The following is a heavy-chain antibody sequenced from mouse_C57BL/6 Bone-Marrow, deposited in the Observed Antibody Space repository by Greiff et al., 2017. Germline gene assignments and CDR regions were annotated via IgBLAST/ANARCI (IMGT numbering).Heavy chain of an antibody. CDR1: GYTFTSYG. J-gene: IGHJ4*01. D-gene: IGHD4-1*01. CDR2: IYPRSGNT. V-gene: IGHV1-81*01. Sequence: VQLQQSGAELARPGASVKLSCKASGYTFTSYGISWVKQRTGQGLEWIGEIYPRSGNTYYNEKFKGKATLTADKSSSTAYMELRSLTSEDSAVYFCARPERGRGKKNYAMDYWGQGTSVTVSS. CDR3: ARPERGRGKKNYAMDY.